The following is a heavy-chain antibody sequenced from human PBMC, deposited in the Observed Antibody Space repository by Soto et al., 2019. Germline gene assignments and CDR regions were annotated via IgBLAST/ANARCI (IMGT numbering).Heavy chain of an antibody. Sequence: RLSCAASGFTFSSYAMSWVRQAPGKGLEWVSAISGGGGSTYYADSVKGRFTISRDNSKNTLYLQMNSLRAEDTAVYYCAKEKRRWSHFDYWGQGTLVTVSS. CDR1: GFTFSSYA. V-gene: IGHV3-23*01. CDR2: ISGGGGST. CDR3: AKEKRRWSHFDY. D-gene: IGHD2-15*01. J-gene: IGHJ4*02.